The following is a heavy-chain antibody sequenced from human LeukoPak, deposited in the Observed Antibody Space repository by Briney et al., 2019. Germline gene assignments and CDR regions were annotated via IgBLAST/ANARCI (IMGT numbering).Heavy chain of an antibody. J-gene: IGHJ4*02. V-gene: IGHV2-70*11. CDR3: ARIKGQYGDYALYFDY. CDR2: IDWDDVK. D-gene: IGHD4-17*01. Sequence: SGPALVKPTQTLTLTCTFSGFSLSTSGMCVSWIRQPPGKALEWLARIDWDDVKYYSTSLKTRLTISKDTSKNQVVLTMTNMDPVDTATYYCARIKGQYGDYALYFDYWGQGTLVTVSS. CDR1: GFSLSTSGMC.